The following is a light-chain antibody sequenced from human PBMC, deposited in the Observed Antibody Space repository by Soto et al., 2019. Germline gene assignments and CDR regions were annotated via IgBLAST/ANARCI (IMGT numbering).Light chain of an antibody. CDR1: QGVSSW. CDR2: AAS. CDR3: QQDDSFPPT. V-gene: IGKV1-12*01. Sequence: DLQMTQSPSSVSASVGDRVTITCRASQGVSSWLAWYQQTPGKAPKLLTYAASSLQSGVPSRFRGSGSGTDFTLTISSLQPEDFATYFCQQDDSFPPTFGLGTTVEIK. J-gene: IGKJ1*01.